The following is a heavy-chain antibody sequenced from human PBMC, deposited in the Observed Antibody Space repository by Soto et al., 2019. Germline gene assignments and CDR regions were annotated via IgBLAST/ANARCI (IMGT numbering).Heavy chain of an antibody. Sequence: PSETLSLTCTVSGGSISSYYWSWIRQPPGKGLEWIGYIYYSGSTNYNPSLKSRVTISVDTSKNQFSLKLTSVTAAGTAVYYCARDKITGLFDYWGQGTLVTVSS. CDR2: IYYSGST. D-gene: IGHD2-8*02. V-gene: IGHV4-59*12. J-gene: IGHJ4*02. CDR3: ARDKITGLFDY. CDR1: GGSISSYY.